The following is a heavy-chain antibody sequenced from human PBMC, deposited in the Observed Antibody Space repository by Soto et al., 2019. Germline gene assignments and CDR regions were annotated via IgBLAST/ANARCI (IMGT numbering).Heavy chain of an antibody. CDR2: ISGSGGST. CDR3: AKDPISYCGGDCYIDY. J-gene: IGHJ4*02. Sequence: GGALRLSCAPPRFTLSSYSMSWVRPAPGEGLEWVSVISGSGGSTYYADSVKGRFTISRDNSKNTLYLQMNSLRAEDTAVYYCAKDPISYCGGDCYIDYWGQGTLVTVSS. D-gene: IGHD2-21*02. V-gene: IGHV3-23*01. CDR1: RFTLSSYS.